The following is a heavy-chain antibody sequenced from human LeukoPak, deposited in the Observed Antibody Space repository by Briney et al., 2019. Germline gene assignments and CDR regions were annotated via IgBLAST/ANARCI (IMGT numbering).Heavy chain of an antibody. CDR1: GGSIGSSNYY. J-gene: IGHJ4*02. D-gene: IGHD3-3*01. Sequence: SETLSLTCSVPGGSIGSSNYYWGWIRQPPGKGLEWIGSIYDRGSTYYNPSLKSRVTISVDTSKNQFSLKLSSVTAADTAVYYCVRHELNYDFWSGYQKSNDYWGQGTLVTVSS. CDR2: IYDRGST. V-gene: IGHV4-39*01. CDR3: VRHELNYDFWSGYQKSNDY.